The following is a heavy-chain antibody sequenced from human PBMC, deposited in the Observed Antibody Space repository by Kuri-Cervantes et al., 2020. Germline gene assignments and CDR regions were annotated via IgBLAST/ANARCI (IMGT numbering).Heavy chain of an antibody. V-gene: IGHV1-8*01. CDR3: ARDGDIQNLVVPAAMPSFFAV. CDR1: GYTFTSYD. D-gene: IGHD2-2*01. CDR2: MNPNSGNT. Sequence: ASVKVSCKASGYTFTSYDINWVRQATGQGLEWMGWMNPNSGNTGYAQKFQGRVTMTRNTSISTAYMELSSLRSEDTAVYYCARDGDIQNLVVPAAMPSFFAVWGQGTTVTVSS. J-gene: IGHJ6*02.